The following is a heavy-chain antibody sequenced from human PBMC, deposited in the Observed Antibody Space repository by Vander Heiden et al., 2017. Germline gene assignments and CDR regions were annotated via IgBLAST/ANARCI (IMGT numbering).Heavy chain of an antibody. CDR2: INGDGSTT. CDR3: ARGNYGMDV. V-gene: IGHV3-74*01. Sequence: EVQLVESGGGLVQPGGSRRLSCAASGFTFSHYFIHWVRQAPGKGLVWVSNINGDGSTTNYADSVKGRFTISRDNAKNTLYLQMNNLRAEDTAVYHCARGNYGMDVWGQGTTVTVS. J-gene: IGHJ6*02. CDR1: GFTFSHYF.